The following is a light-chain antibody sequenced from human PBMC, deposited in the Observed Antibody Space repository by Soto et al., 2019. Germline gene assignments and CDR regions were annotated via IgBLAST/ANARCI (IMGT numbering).Light chain of an antibody. CDR1: SSDVGVYNY. Sequence: QSVLTQPRSVSGSPGQSVTISCSGTSSDVGVYNYVSWYQQHPGKAPKLMIYDVSKWPSGVPDRFSGSKSGNTASLTISGLQAEDEADYYCCSYAGSNTYVFGTGTKLTVL. CDR3: CSYAGSNTYV. CDR2: DVS. J-gene: IGLJ1*01. V-gene: IGLV2-11*01.